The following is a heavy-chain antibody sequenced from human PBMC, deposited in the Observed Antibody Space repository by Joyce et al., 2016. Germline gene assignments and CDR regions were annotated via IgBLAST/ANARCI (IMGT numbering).Heavy chain of an antibody. CDR1: GFTVGHEY. Sequence: EVQLVQSGGGLIQPGGSLRLSCAAYGFTVGHEYMTWVRQAPGKGLEWVSLIYSDGITSYADSVRGRFTISRDSSKNTLYLQMNSLRAEDTAVYYCATPGGSVNYWGQGTLVTVSS. J-gene: IGHJ4*02. CDR3: ATPGGSVNY. CDR2: IYSDGIT. V-gene: IGHV3-53*01. D-gene: IGHD3-10*01.